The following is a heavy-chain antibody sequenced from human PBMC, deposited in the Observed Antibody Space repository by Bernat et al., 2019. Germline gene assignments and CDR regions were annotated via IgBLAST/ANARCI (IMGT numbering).Heavy chain of an antibody. J-gene: IGHJ4*02. V-gene: IGHV3-23*04. CDR3: TKDREVPLFDC. Sequence: EVQLVESGGGLVQPGGSLRLSCAASGFTFGSYGMSWVRQPPGKGLEWVSVISGSGNTYYSDSVKSRFTISRDNSKNTLFLQINSLRAEDTAVYYCTKDREVPLFDCWGQGTLVTVSS. CDR2: ISGSGNT. CDR1: GFTFGSYG. D-gene: IGHD2-2*01.